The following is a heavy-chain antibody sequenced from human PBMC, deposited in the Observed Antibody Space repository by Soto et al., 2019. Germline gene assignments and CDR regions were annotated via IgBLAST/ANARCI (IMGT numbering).Heavy chain of an antibody. D-gene: IGHD2-2*01. CDR2: INQEGTEK. J-gene: IGHJ4*02. Sequence: EVQLVESGGGLVQPGGSLRLSCAVSGFTFSTYWMNWVRQAPGKGLEWVANINQEGTEKDYVGSVKGRFTISRDNAKNSWYLHMTSLRADDTAVYYCARARGWNIVITPAASDYWGQGTLVTVSS. CDR3: ARARGWNIVITPAASDY. CDR1: GFTFSTYW. V-gene: IGHV3-7*01.